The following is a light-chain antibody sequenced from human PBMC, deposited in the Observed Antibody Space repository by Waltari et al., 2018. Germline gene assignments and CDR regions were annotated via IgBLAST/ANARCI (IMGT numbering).Light chain of an antibody. J-gene: IGKJ4*01. CDR2: KES. CDR1: QSISNW. V-gene: IGKV1-5*03. CDR3: QQYNSYSLLT. Sequence: DIQMTQAPSTLSASVGDSFTITRRASQSISNWLAGYQQKPGKVPKLLIYKESTLESGVPSRCSGSGSGTEFTLTISSLQPDDFATEYCQQYNSYSLLTFGGGTNVEIK.